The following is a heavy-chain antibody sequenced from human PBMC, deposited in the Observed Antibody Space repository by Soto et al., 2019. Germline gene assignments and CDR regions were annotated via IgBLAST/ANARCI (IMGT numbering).Heavy chain of an antibody. CDR1: GFTFSSFA. Sequence: EVQLLESGGGLVQSGGSLTLSCAASGFTFSSFAMSWVRQAPGKGLEWVSAIYDNGSGTYYADSVKGRFTISRDNSRSKLYLQMNSLIAEDTALYYCAKRHTTMKAFDYWGPGTLVTVSS. D-gene: IGHD4-17*01. V-gene: IGHV3-23*01. CDR2: IYDNGSGT. J-gene: IGHJ4*02. CDR3: AKRHTTMKAFDY.